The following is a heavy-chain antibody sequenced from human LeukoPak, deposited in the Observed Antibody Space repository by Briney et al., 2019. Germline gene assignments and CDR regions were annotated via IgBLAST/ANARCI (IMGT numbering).Heavy chain of an antibody. CDR3: ARNGGYDQDV. CDR2: ACPRGGI. V-gene: IGHV4-4*02. Sequence: PSETLSLTCVVSGGSININNCYSWVRQSPGKGLEWIGEACPRGGINYNPSLKTRVSISPDRPRNQFSLTMIYLTAADTAVYYCARNGGYDQDVWGQGITVTVSS. J-gene: IGHJ6*02. CDR1: GGSININNC. D-gene: IGHD5-18*01.